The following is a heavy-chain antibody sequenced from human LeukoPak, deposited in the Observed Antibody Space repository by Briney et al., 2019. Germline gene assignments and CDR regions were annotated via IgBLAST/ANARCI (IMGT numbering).Heavy chain of an antibody. CDR1: GYSFTAFY. Sequence: GASVKVSCKASGYSFTAFYLHWVRQAPGQGLEWMGWIHPRSGDTTYAQKFQGRVTPTRDTSISTAYMDLSSLRSDDTAVYYCARDGDYGTGSYYRGCIDSWGQGTPVTVSP. CDR2: IHPRSGDT. D-gene: IGHD3-10*01. J-gene: IGHJ4*02. CDR3: ARDGDYGTGSYYRGCIDS. V-gene: IGHV1-2*02.